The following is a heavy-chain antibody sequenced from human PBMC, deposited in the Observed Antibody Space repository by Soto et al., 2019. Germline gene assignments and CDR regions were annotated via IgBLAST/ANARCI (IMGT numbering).Heavy chain of an antibody. Sequence: ASVKVPCKASGGTFSSYTISWVRQAPGQGLEWMGRIIPILGIANYAQKFQGRVTITADKSTSTAYMELSSLRSEDTAVYYCASAQIAGITGTHGPTDNYYYYYMDVWGKGTTVTVSS. V-gene: IGHV1-69*02. J-gene: IGHJ6*03. D-gene: IGHD1-20*01. CDR3: ASAQIAGITGTHGPTDNYYYYYMDV. CDR1: GGTFSSYT. CDR2: IIPILGIA.